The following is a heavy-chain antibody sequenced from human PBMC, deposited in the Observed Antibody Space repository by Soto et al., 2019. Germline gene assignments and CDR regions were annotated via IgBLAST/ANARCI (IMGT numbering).Heavy chain of an antibody. V-gene: IGHV1-2*02. CDR2: INPNSGGT. Sequence: GXSVKVSCKASGYTFTCYYMHWVRQAPGQGLEWMGWINPNSGGTNYAQKFQGRVTMTRDTSISTAYMELSRLRSDDTAVYYCARVAAAGKRGHDYWGQGTLVTVSS. D-gene: IGHD6-13*01. J-gene: IGHJ4*02. CDR3: ARVAAAGKRGHDY. CDR1: GYTFTCYY.